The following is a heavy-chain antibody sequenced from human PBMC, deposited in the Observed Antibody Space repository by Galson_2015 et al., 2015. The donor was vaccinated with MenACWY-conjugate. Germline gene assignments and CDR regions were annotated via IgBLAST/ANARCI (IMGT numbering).Heavy chain of an antibody. Sequence: PALVKPTQTLTLTCTFSGFSLSTSGMCVSWIRQPPGKALEWLALIDWDDDKYYSTSLKTRLTIPKDTSKNQVVLTMTNMDPVDTATYYCARGSSGWYAYDYWGQGTLVTVSS. D-gene: IGHD6-19*01. CDR2: IDWDDDK. V-gene: IGHV2-70*01. CDR1: GFSLSTSGMC. CDR3: ARGSSGWYAYDY. J-gene: IGHJ4*02.